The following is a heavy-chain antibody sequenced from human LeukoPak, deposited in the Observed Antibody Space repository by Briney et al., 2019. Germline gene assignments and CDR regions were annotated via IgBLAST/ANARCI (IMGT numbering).Heavy chain of an antibody. CDR2: ISSSSSYI. CDR3: ARDGKPEFDY. V-gene: IGHV3-21*01. D-gene: IGHD1-14*01. CDR1: GFTFSSYS. Sequence: PGGSLRLSCAASGFTFSSYSMNWVRQAPGKGLEWVSFISSSSSYIYYADSVKGRFTISRDNAKNSLYLQMNSLRAEDTAVYYCARDGKPEFDYWGQGTLVTVSS. J-gene: IGHJ4*02.